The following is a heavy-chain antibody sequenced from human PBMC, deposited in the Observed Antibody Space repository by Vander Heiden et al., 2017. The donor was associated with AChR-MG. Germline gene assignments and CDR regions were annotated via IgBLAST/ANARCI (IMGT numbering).Heavy chain of an antibody. CDR2: INYSGNT. CDR1: GGSISSSSYH. V-gene: IGHV4-39*01. J-gene: IGHJ4*02. D-gene: IGHD6-13*01. Sequence: QLHLQESGPGLVKPSETLSLTCTVSGGSISSSSYHLDWIRQPPWKGQEWIGSINYSGNTYYNPSLKSRDTISVDTSKHQFSLKLSSVTAADTAVYDCARQAWQQLPLFDYWGQGTLVTVSS. CDR3: ARQAWQQLPLFDY.